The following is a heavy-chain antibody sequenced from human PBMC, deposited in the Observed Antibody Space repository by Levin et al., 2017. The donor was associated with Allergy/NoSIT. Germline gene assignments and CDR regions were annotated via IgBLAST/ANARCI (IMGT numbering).Heavy chain of an antibody. CDR2: VYSDGSP. D-gene: IGHD2/OR15-2a*01. Sequence: SETLSLTCTVSGGSVSTSGYYWAWIRQPPGEGLQWIGSVYSDGSPYYRPSLKSRVTLSIDTSKNQFSLRLISVAAAHTVSLCCATHRSNLASMQDFFECWGQGTLVAVAA. CDR3: ATHRSNLASMQDFFEC. J-gene: IGHJ4*02. V-gene: IGHV4-39*01. CDR1: GGSVSTSGYY.